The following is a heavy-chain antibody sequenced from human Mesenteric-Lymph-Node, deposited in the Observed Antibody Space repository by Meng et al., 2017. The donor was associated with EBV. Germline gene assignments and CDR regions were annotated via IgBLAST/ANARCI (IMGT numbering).Heavy chain of an antibody. CDR3: ARRPWRLYYYFDY. CDR1: GGSISRRGSD. J-gene: IGHJ4*02. D-gene: IGHD2-21*01. CDR2: FYYSETT. V-gene: IGHV4-39*06. Sequence: RQLARDSVQGLGRPTGSFSLTCTVFGGSISRRGSDWGWNPQTPGEGGEWMADFYYSETTHYNLSLKSRDTISVDTSKNQFSMTLSSVTAADTAVYFCARRPWRLYYYFDYWGPGTLVTVSS.